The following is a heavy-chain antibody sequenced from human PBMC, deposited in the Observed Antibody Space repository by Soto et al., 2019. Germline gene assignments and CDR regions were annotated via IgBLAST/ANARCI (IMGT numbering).Heavy chain of an antibody. CDR3: ARGLTRGNRGPFDI. CDR1: GGTFSSYA. CDR2: IIPIFGTA. Sequence: SVKVSCKASGGTFSSYAISWVRQAPGQGLEWMGGIIPIFGTANYAQKFQGRVTITADESTSTAYMELSSLRSEDTAVYYCARGLTRGNRGPFDIWGQGTMVTVSS. D-gene: IGHD3-9*01. J-gene: IGHJ3*02. V-gene: IGHV1-69*13.